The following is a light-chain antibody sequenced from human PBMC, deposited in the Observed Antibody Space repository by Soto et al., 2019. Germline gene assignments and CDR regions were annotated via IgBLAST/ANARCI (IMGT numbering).Light chain of an antibody. CDR2: DDN. Sequence: SLLTQPPSVSAAPGQKVTISCSGSSTNIGGNSVSWYQQLPGTAPKLLIYDDNKRPSGIPDRFSGSKSGTSDTLGITGFQTGDEADYYCGSWDSSLSAYVFGPGTKVTVL. CDR1: STNIGGNS. CDR3: GSWDSSLSAYV. V-gene: IGLV1-51*01. J-gene: IGLJ1*01.